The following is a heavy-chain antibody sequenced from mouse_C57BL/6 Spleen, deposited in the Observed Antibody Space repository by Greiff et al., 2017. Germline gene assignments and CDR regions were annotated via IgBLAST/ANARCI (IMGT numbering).Heavy chain of an antibody. V-gene: IGHV5-17*01. CDR1: GFTFSDSG. CDR2: ISSGSSTI. CDR3: ARRLTGTYYYAMDY. D-gene: IGHD4-1*01. J-gene: IGHJ4*01. Sequence: EVKLVESGGGLVKPGGSLKLSCAASGFTFSDSGMHWVRQAPEKGLEWVAYISSGSSTIYYADTVKGRFTISRDNAKNTLFLQMTSLRSEDTAMYYCARRLTGTYYYAMDYWGQGTSVTVSS.